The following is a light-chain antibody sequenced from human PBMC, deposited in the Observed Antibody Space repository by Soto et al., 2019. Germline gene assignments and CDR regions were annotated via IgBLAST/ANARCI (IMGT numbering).Light chain of an antibody. CDR3: QQSYDTPIT. J-gene: IGKJ5*01. Sequence: DIQITQSPSTLSAAVRERVSMTCRASQSLGSWLAWYQQKPGKAPKLLIYAASTLQSGVPPRFSGSGVGTYFTLTINGLQPEDFTAYYCQQSYDTPITFGQGTRLEIK. V-gene: IGKV1-39*01. CDR2: AAS. CDR1: QSLGSW.